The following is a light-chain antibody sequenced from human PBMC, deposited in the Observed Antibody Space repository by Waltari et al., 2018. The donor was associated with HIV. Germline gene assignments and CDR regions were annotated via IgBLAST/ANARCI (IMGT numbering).Light chain of an antibody. J-gene: IGLJ2*01. CDR1: SSNIGSNT. Sequence: QSVLTQPPSASGTPGQRVTIPCSGSSSNIGSNTVNWYQQLPGTAPKLLSYSNNQRPSGVPDRFSGSKSGTSASLAISGLQSEDEADYYCAAWDDSLNGPGVVFGGGTKLTVL. CDR3: AAWDDSLNGPGVV. V-gene: IGLV1-44*01. CDR2: SNN.